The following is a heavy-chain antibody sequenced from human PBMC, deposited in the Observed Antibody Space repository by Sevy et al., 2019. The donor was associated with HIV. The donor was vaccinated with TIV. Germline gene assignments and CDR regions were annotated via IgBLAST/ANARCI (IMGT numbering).Heavy chain of an antibody. CDR3: ARDSITIFGVVSEYFDY. J-gene: IGHJ4*02. CDR2: IRYDGSNK. Sequence: GGSLRLSCAASGFTFSSYGMHWVRQAPGKGLEWVAFIRYDGSNKYYADSVKGRFTISRDNSKNTLYLQMNSLRAEDTAVYYCARDSITIFGVVSEYFDYWGQGTLVTVSS. CDR1: GFTFSSYG. V-gene: IGHV3-30*02. D-gene: IGHD3-3*01.